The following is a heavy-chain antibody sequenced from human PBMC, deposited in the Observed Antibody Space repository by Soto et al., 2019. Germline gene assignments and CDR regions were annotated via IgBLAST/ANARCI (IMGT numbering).Heavy chain of an antibody. V-gene: IGHV4-4*02. Sequence: QVQLQESGPGLVKPSGTLSLTCAVSGGSISSSNWWSWVRQPPGKGLEWIGEIYHSGSTNYNPSLKSRLTISVDQSKNPCSLKLSSVPAADTAVYYCARGGSHPAREGNWFDPWGQGTLVTVSS. CDR2: IYHSGST. J-gene: IGHJ5*02. CDR3: ARGGSHPAREGNWFDP. CDR1: GGSISSSNW. D-gene: IGHD1-26*01.